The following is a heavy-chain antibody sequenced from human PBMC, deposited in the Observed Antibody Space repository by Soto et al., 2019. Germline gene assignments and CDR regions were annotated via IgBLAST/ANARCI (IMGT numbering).Heavy chain of an antibody. Sequence: PSETLSLTCTVSGGSISSSSYYWGWIRQPPGKGLEWIGSIYYSGSTYYNPSLKSRVTISVDTSKNQFSLKLSSVTAADTAVYYCARHLGYGDYFDYWGQGTLVTVSS. J-gene: IGHJ4*02. V-gene: IGHV4-39*01. D-gene: IGHD4-17*01. CDR3: ARHLGYGDYFDY. CDR2: IYYSGST. CDR1: GGSISSSSYY.